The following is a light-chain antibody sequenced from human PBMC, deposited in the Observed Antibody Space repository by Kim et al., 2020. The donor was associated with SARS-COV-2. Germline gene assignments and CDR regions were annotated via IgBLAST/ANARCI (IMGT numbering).Light chain of an antibody. CDR3: VLHMGNDIWV. CDR1: SGSVSSDNY. J-gene: IGLJ3*02. Sequence: QTVVTQEPALSVSPGGTVTLTCGLSSGSVSSDNYPSWFQQTPGQAPRTLIYKTNTRSSGVPHRFSGSILGNKAALTITGAQADDESDYHCVLHMGNDIWVFSGGTELTVL. CDR2: KTN. V-gene: IGLV8-61*01.